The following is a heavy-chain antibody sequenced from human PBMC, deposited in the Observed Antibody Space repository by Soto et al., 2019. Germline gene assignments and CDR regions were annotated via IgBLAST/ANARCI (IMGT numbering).Heavy chain of an antibody. V-gene: IGHV3-74*01. CDR2: IKSDGSNI. J-gene: IGHJ4*02. CDR3: ARGGFSGSGSFIQGDY. D-gene: IGHD3-10*01. Sequence: EVQLVESGGGLVQPGGSLRLSGAASGFTSSSSWIHWFRQAPGKGLVWVSRIKSDGSNINYADSVKGRFTISRDNAKNTLYLQMNSLRAEDTAIYYCARGGFSGSGSFIQGDYWGQGTLVTVSS. CDR1: GFTSSSSW.